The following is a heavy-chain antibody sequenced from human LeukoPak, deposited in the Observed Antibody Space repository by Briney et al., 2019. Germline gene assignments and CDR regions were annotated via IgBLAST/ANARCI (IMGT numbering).Heavy chain of an antibody. CDR2: IYYSGST. D-gene: IGHD3-22*01. Sequence: KASETLSLTCTVSGGSISSYYWSWIRQPPGKGLEWIGYIYYSGSTNYNPSLKSRVTISVDTSKNQFSLKLSSVTAADTAVYYCVRGFGITMIPRGYYFDYWGQGTLVTVSS. J-gene: IGHJ4*02. CDR3: VRGFGITMIPRGYYFDY. CDR1: GGSISSYY. V-gene: IGHV4-59*01.